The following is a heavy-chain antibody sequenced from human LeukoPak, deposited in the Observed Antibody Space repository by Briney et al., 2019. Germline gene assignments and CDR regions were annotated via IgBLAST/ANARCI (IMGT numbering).Heavy chain of an antibody. CDR3: ARVAKYYYGSGSYRPHYFDY. CDR2: IFPDDSDI. V-gene: IGHV5-51*01. J-gene: IGHJ4*02. D-gene: IGHD3-10*01. CDR1: GYSFTSFW. Sequence: GESLKISCKASGYSFTSFWIGWVRQMPGKGLEWMAIIFPDDSDIRYSPSFDGQVTVSADKSINTAYLQWGSLKASDTAIYYCARVAKYYYGSGSYRPHYFDYWGQGILVTVSS.